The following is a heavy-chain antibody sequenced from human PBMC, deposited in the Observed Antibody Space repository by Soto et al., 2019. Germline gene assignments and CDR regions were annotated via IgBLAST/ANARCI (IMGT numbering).Heavy chain of an antibody. J-gene: IGHJ4*02. CDR2: ISPYSGKT. Sequence: QIQLVQSGPEMRKPGASVKVSCKTSGYTFTNNDVCWVRQTPGQGLEWMGWISPYSGKTNYARKFQGRVTMTADTSTPTVYMELGSLTSDATAVYYCAREGLLLLPDYWGQGTLVTVSS. CDR1: GYTFTNND. CDR3: AREGLLLLPDY. D-gene: IGHD3-22*01. V-gene: IGHV1-18*01.